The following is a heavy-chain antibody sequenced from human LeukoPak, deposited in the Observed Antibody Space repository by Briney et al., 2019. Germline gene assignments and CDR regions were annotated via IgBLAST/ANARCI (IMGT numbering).Heavy chain of an antibody. V-gene: IGHV3-66*04. D-gene: IGHD6-13*01. Sequence: PGGSLRLSCAASGFTVSSNYMSWVRQAPGKGLEWVSIFYRGGSTYYADSVKGRFTVSRDNSKNILYLQMNSLRAEDTAVYYCARRAAAGTFDYWGQGTLVTVSS. J-gene: IGHJ4*02. CDR3: ARRAAAGTFDY. CDR1: GFTVSSNY. CDR2: FYRGGST.